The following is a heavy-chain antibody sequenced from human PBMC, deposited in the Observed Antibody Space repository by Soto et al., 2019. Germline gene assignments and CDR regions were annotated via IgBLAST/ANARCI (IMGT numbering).Heavy chain of an antibody. CDR3: ARDREGYKGAGDDAFDI. J-gene: IGHJ3*02. CDR2: ISPIFGTA. Sequence: QVQLVQSGAEVKKPGSSVKVSCKASGGTFSSYAISWVRQAPGQGLEWMGGISPIFGTANYAQKFQGRVTITAGESTSTAYMELSSLRSEDTAVYYCARDREGYKGAGDDAFDIWGQGTMVTVSS. CDR1: GGTFSSYA. D-gene: IGHD1-26*01. V-gene: IGHV1-69*01.